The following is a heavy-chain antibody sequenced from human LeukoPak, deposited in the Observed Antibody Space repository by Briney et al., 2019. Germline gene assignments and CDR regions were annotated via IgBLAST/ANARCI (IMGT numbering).Heavy chain of an antibody. V-gene: IGHV4-39*01. CDR3: ARHLDDYGDLGLFDY. Sequence: SETLSLTCNVSGTSIDNSVSYYWGWIRQPPGKGLERIGSIHYSESTYYNPSLKSRVTISVDTSKNQFSLKLSSVTAADTAVYYCARHLDDYGDLGLFDYWGQGTLVAVSS. CDR1: GTSIDNSVSYY. J-gene: IGHJ4*02. D-gene: IGHD4-17*01. CDR2: IHYSEST.